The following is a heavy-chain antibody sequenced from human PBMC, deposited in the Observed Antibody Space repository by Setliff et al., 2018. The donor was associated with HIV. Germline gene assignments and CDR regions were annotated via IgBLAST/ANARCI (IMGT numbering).Heavy chain of an antibody. J-gene: IGHJ5*02. CDR2: LREDGSEK. CDR3: ARDLGSTSLSP. Sequence: PGGSLRLSCAASGFTFNNAWMNWVRQAPGKGLEWVAHLREDGSEKYYVDSVKGRFTISRDNAKSSLYLQMNSLRVEDTAVYYCARDLGSTSLSPWGQGTLVTVSS. D-gene: IGHD2-2*01. CDR1: GFTFNNAW. V-gene: IGHV3-7*03.